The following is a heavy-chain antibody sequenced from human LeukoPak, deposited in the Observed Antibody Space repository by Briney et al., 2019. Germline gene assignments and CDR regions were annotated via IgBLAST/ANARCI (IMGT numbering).Heavy chain of an antibody. D-gene: IGHD1-26*01. Sequence: ASVKVSCKASGGTFSSYAISWVRQAPGQGLEWMGGIIPIFGTANYAQKFQGRVTITADESTSTAYMELSSLRSEDTAVYYCARDSGSHGNAFDIWGRGTMVTVSS. V-gene: IGHV1-69*13. CDR2: IIPIFGTA. J-gene: IGHJ3*02. CDR3: ARDSGSHGNAFDI. CDR1: GGTFSSYA.